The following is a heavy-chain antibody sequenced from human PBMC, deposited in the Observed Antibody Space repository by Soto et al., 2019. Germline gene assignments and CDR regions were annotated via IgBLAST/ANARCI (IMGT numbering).Heavy chain of an antibody. CDR2: INTNTGNP. Sequence: ASVKVSCKASGNTVANYAIHWVRQAPGQGLEWMGWINTNTGNPTYAQGFTGRFVFSLDTSVSTAYLQICSLKAEDTAVYYCARGDVLGGYYYYGKDVWGQGTTVTVSS. V-gene: IGHV7-4-1*01. D-gene: IGHD2-8*02. CDR3: ARGDVLGGYYYYGKDV. CDR1: GNTVANYA. J-gene: IGHJ6*02.